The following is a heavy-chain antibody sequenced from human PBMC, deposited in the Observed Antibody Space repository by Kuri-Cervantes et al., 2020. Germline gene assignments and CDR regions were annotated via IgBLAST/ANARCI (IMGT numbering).Heavy chain of an antibody. J-gene: IGHJ4*02. V-gene: IGHV4-39*07. CDR2: INHSGST. Sequence: SETLSLTCTVSGGSISTSSYYWSWIRQTPGKGLEWIGEINHSGSTNYNPSLKSRVTISVDTSKNQFSLKLSSVTAADTAVYYCARGAGLFTMIVGLDYWGQGTLVTVSS. CDR3: ARGAGLFTMIVGLDY. CDR1: GGSISTSSYY. D-gene: IGHD3-22*01.